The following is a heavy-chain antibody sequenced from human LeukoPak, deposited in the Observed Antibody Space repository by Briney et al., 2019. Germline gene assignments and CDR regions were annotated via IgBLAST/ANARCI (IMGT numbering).Heavy chain of an antibody. V-gene: IGHV3-23*01. Sequence: GSLRLSCAASGFTFSSYAMSWVRQAPGKGLEWVSAISGSGGSTYYADSVKGRFTISRDNSKNTLYLQMNSLRAEDTAVYYCAKDTMYSSGWWQHDAFDIWGQGTMVTVSS. CDR2: ISGSGGST. CDR1: GFTFSSYA. J-gene: IGHJ3*02. CDR3: AKDTMYSSGWWQHDAFDI. D-gene: IGHD6-19*01.